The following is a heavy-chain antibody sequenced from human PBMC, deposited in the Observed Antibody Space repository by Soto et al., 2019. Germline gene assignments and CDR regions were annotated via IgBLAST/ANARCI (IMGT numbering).Heavy chain of an antibody. CDR2: VYDSVNT. CDR3: ARVDHRGYFAILTDY. J-gene: IGHJ4*02. D-gene: IGHD3-9*01. Sequence: QVQLQESGPGLVKPSETLSLTCTVSGGSVNSGSNYWTWIRQPPGRGLEWIGYVYDSVNTYYSPSLRSRVTISADMSKNQFSLNLRSVTAADTAVYYCARVDHRGYFAILTDYWGQGTLVTVSS. CDR1: GGSVNSGSNY. V-gene: IGHV4-61*01.